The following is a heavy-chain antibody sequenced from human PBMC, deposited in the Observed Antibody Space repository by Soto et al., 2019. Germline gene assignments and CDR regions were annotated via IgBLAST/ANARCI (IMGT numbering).Heavy chain of an antibody. CDR1: GFSLSTSGVG. CDR2: IHWDDDK. D-gene: IGHD3-10*01. CDR3: AHRRRGKYYGSGRDNWFDP. J-gene: IGHJ5*02. Sequence: QITLKESGPTLVKPTQTLTLTCTFSGFSLSTSGVGVGWIRQPPGKALEWLALIHWDDDKRYSPSLKSRLTITKDTSKNQVVLTMTNMDPVDTATYYWAHRRRGKYYGSGRDNWFDPWGQGTLVTVSS. V-gene: IGHV2-5*02.